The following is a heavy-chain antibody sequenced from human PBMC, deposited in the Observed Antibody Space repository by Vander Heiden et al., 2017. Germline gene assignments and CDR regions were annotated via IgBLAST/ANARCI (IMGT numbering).Heavy chain of an antibody. CDR1: GFTFSSYS. Sequence: EVQLVESGGGLVQPGGSLRLSCAASGFTFSSYSMNWVRQAPGKGLEWVSYISSSSSTICYADSVKGRFTISRDNAKNSLYLEMNSLRDEDTAVYYCARDRGGLVRGVRYYYGMDVWGQGTTVTVSS. D-gene: IGHD3-10*01. CDR3: ARDRGGLVRGVRYYYGMDV. J-gene: IGHJ6*02. V-gene: IGHV3-48*02. CDR2: ISSSSSTI.